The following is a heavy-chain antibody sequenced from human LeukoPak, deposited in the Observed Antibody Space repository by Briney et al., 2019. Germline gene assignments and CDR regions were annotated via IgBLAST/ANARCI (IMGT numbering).Heavy chain of an antibody. CDR1: GGSISSTSYY. J-gene: IGHJ6*02. V-gene: IGHV4-39*07. Sequence: SETLSLTCSVSGGSISSTSYYWGWIRQPPGKGLEWIGSVYYSGTTYYNPSLKSRVTISVDTSKSQFSLKLSSVTAADTAVYYCARADCSSTSCYGLDVWGQGTTVTVSS. D-gene: IGHD2-2*01. CDR2: VYYSGTT. CDR3: ARADCSSTSCYGLDV.